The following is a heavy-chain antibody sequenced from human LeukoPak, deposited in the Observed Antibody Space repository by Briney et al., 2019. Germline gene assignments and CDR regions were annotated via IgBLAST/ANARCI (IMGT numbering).Heavy chain of an antibody. CDR1: GFTFSSYA. Sequence: GGSLRLSCAASGFTFSSYAMNWVRQAPGKGLEWVSSISSSSYIYYADSVKGRFTISRDNAKNSLYLQMNSLRAEDTAVYYCARRFPRYDYYYGMDVWGQGTTVTVSS. J-gene: IGHJ6*02. CDR2: ISSSSYI. CDR3: ARRFPRYDYYYGMDV. V-gene: IGHV3-21*01. D-gene: IGHD1-14*01.